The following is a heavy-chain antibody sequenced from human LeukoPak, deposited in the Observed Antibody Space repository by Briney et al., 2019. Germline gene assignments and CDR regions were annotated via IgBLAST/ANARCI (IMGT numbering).Heavy chain of an antibody. CDR3: ASGARGAFDI. J-gene: IGHJ3*02. V-gene: IGHV4-34*01. Sequence: PSETLSLTCAVYGGSFSGYYWSWIRQPPGKGLEWIGEINHSGSTNYNPSLKSRVTISVDTSKNQFSLKLSSVTAADTAVYYCASGARGAFDIWGQGTMVTVSS. CDR1: GGSFSGYY. D-gene: IGHD6-6*01. CDR2: INHSGST.